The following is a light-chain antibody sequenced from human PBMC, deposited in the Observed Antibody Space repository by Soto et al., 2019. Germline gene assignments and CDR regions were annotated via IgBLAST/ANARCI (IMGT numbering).Light chain of an antibody. CDR1: QSVSSF. CDR2: DPS. Sequence: EIVLTQSPATVSFSPGERATLSCRVSQSVSSFSVWFQQNPRQAPRLLIYDPSKRANGIPARYSGSGSGTGLTLTIRSLEPEDFADYTSQHRSIWSLTFGPGT. V-gene: IGKV3-11*01. J-gene: IGKJ3*01. CDR3: QHRSIWSLT.